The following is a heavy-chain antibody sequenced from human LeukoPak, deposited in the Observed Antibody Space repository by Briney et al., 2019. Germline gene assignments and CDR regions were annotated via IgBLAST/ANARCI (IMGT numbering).Heavy chain of an antibody. J-gene: IGHJ5*02. CDR2: IYNSGST. CDR3: ARGTQLWLPTNWFDP. Sequence: SETLSLTCTVSGGSISSFCWSWIRQPPGKGLEYIGYIYNSGSTNYSPSLKSRVTISVDTSKNQFFLKLSSVTAADTAVYYCARGTQLWLPTNWFDPWGQGTLVTVSS. V-gene: IGHV4-59*01. D-gene: IGHD5-18*01. CDR1: GGSISSFC.